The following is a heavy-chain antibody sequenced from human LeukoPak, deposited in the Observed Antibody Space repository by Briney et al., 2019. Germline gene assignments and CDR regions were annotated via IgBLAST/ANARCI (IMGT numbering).Heavy chain of an antibody. V-gene: IGHV1-2*02. CDR1: GYTFTGYY. Sequence: ASVKVSCKASGYTFTGYYMHWVRQAPGQGLEWMGWINANSGDTKYAQRFQGRVTMTRDTSISTAYMELSRLRSDDTAMYYCAREISGYSDYWGQGTLVTVSS. CDR2: INANSGDT. J-gene: IGHJ4*02. CDR3: AREISGYSDY. D-gene: IGHD3-22*01.